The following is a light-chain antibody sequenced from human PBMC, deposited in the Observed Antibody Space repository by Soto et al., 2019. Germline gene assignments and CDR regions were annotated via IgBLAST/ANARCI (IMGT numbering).Light chain of an antibody. CDR3: SSYTSSSTHYV. J-gene: IGLJ1*01. CDR2: EVS. Sequence: QSVLTQPASVSGSPGQSITISCTGTSSDVGGYNYVSWYQQHPGKAPKLMIYEVSNRPSGVPNRFSGSKSGNTASLTISGLQAEDEADYYCSSYTSSSTHYVFGTGTKVTVL. V-gene: IGLV2-14*01. CDR1: SSDVGGYNY.